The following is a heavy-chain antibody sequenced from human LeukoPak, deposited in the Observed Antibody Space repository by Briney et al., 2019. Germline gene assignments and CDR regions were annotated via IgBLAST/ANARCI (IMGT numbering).Heavy chain of an antibody. V-gene: IGHV1-2*06. Sequence: GASVKVSCKASGYTFTGYYMHWVRQAPGQGLEWMGRINPNSGGTNYAQKFQGRVTMTRDTSISTAYMELSKLRSDDTAVYYCARDADDDYGEYYFDYWGQGTLVTVSS. D-gene: IGHD4-17*01. CDR3: ARDADDDYGEYYFDY. CDR1: GYTFTGYY. CDR2: INPNSGGT. J-gene: IGHJ4*02.